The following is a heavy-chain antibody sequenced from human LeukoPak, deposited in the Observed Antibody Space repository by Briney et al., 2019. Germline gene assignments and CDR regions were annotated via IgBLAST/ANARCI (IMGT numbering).Heavy chain of an antibody. V-gene: IGHV4-59*08. CDR3: ARHHYDNNFDY. J-gene: IGHJ4*02. CDR2: IYYSGST. D-gene: IGHD3-16*01. CDR1: GGSISSYY. Sequence: SETLSLTCTVSGGSISSYYWSWIRQPPGKGLEWIGYIYYSGSTNYNPSLKSRVTISVDTSKNQFSLKLSSVTAADTAVCYCARHHYDNNFDYWGQGTLVTVSS.